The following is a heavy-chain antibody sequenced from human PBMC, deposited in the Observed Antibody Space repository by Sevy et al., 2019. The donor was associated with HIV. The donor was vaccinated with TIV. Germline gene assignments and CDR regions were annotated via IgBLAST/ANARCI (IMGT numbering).Heavy chain of an antibody. CDR1: GYSFTSYW. CDR2: IYPGDSDT. J-gene: IGHJ4*02. V-gene: IGHV5-51*01. D-gene: IGHD5-18*01. CDR3: ARMRGSSYEYFFDY. Sequence: GESLKISCKGSGYSFTSYWIGWVRHMPGKGLEWMAIIYPGDSDTRYSPSFQGQVTISADKSITTAYLQWNSLQASDTAMYDCARMRGSSYEYFFDYWGQGTLVTVSS.